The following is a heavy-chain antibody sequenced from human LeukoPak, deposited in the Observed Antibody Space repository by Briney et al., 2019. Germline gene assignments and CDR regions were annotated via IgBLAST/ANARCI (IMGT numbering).Heavy chain of an antibody. J-gene: IGHJ4*02. CDR2: VNPNSGNT. Sequence: ASVKVSCKASGYTFSTYDVTWERQAPGQGLEWMGWVNPNSGNTGYAQKFRGRVTMTSDSSISSAYMELSSLTSEDTAVYYCARGVRNQLLSEYWGQGTLITVSS. CDR1: GYTFSTYD. CDR3: ARGVRNQLLSEY. D-gene: IGHD2-2*01. V-gene: IGHV1-8*01.